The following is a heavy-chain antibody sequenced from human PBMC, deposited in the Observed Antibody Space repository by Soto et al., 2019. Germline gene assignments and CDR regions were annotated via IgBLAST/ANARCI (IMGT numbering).Heavy chain of an antibody. CDR2: ISGSGGST. CDR1: GFTFSSYA. CDR3: AKSPVWSLGYFDY. D-gene: IGHD2-8*02. J-gene: IGHJ4*02. Sequence: PGGSMRLSCAASGFTFSSYAMSWVRQAPGKGLEWVSAISGSGGSTYYADSVKGRFTISRDNSKNTLYLQMNSLRAEDTAVYYCAKSPVWSLGYFDYWGPGTLVTVSS. V-gene: IGHV3-23*01.